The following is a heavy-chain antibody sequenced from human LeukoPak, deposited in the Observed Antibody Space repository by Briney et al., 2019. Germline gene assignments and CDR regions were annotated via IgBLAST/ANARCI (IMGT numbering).Heavy chain of an antibody. CDR1: GGSISSYY. CDR2: IYYSGST. V-gene: IGHV4-59*01. D-gene: IGHD2-2*01. J-gene: IGHJ4*02. Sequence: SETLSLTCTVSGGSISSYYWSWIRQPPGKGLEWIGYIYYSGSTNYNPSLKSRVTISVDTSKNQFSLELSSVTAADTAVYYCARDAELYCSSTSCAYYFDYWGQGTLVTVSS. CDR3: ARDAELYCSSTSCAYYFDY.